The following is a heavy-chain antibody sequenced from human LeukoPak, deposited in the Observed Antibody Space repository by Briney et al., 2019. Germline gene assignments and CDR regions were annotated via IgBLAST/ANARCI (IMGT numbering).Heavy chain of an antibody. V-gene: IGHV3-23*01. CDR3: AKPISGGLAVTADWFHP. J-gene: IGHJ5*01. D-gene: IGHD6-19*01. Sequence: PGGSLRPSCTASGFAFSVYAMSWLRQPPGKGLEWVSTINANSGTTSYAASVRGRFTISRDNSKNTLYLQLNTLRADDTATYYCAKPISGGLAVTADWFHPWAKEPWSSSPQ. CDR2: INANSGTT. CDR1: GFAFSVYA.